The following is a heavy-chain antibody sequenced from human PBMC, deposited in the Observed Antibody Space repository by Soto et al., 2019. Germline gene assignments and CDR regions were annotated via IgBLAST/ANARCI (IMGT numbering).Heavy chain of an antibody. CDR2: IYYSGST. J-gene: IGHJ5*02. V-gene: IGHV4-31*03. CDR1: GGSISSGGYY. Sequence: SETLSLTCTVSGGSISSGGYYWSWIRQHPGKGLEWIGYIYYSGSTYYNPSLKSRVTTSVDTPKNQFSLKLSSVTAADTAVYYCASRNQGHWFDPWGQGTLVTVSS. CDR3: ASRNQGHWFDP.